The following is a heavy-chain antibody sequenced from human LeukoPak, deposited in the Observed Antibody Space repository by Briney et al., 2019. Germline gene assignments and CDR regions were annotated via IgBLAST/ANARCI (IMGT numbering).Heavy chain of an antibody. Sequence: GPSLRLSRASAALTLIRDSMNSARHPPRKGLEWASVISVSGGSSNYGDSVKGRFTVSRDNSNNTLHLQMNSLRVEDTAIYYCAKAKDYYGSGSYADYWGQGTLVTVSP. CDR2: ISVSGGSS. CDR3: AKAKDYYGSGSYADY. CDR1: ALTLIRDS. J-gene: IGHJ4*02. D-gene: IGHD3-10*01. V-gene: IGHV3-23*01.